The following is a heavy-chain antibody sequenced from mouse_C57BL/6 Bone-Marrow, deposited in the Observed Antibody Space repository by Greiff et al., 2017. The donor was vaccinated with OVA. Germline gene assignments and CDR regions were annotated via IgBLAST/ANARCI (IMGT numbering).Heavy chain of an antibody. V-gene: IGHV1-61*01. Sequence: QVQLQQPGAELVRPGSSVKLSCKASGYTFTSYWMDWVKQRPGQGLEWIGNIYPSDSETHYNQKFKDKATLTVDKSSSTAYMQLSGLTSEDSAVYYCARGGYWDFDYWGQGTTLTVSS. D-gene: IGHD2-3*01. CDR3: ARGGYWDFDY. J-gene: IGHJ2*01. CDR2: IYPSDSET. CDR1: GYTFTSYW.